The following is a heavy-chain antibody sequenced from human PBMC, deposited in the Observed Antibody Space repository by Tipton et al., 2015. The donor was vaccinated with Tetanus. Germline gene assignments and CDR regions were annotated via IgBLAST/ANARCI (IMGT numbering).Heavy chain of an antibody. CDR3: ARDAGPDYIWGNYRFPFDY. CDR1: GYTFTNNG. D-gene: IGHD3-16*02. J-gene: IGHJ4*02. CDR2: ISGDGKT. Sequence: QLVQSGGEVKEPGASVRVPCKTSGYTFTNNGISWVRQAPGQGLEWMGWISGDGKTHHAQKFQGRVQLSADPYSNTAYLEVRSLTSDDTAVYFCARDAGPDYIWGNYRFPFDYWGQGTLVTVSS. V-gene: IGHV1-18*01.